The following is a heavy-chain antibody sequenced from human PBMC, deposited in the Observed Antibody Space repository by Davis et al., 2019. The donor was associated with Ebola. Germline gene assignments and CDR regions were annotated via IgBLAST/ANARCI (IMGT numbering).Heavy chain of an antibody. D-gene: IGHD1-26*01. Sequence: GESLKISCAASGFTFSSYGMHWVRQAPGKGLEWVAVISYDGSNKYYADSVKGRFTISRDNSKNTLYLQMNSLRAEDTAVYYCASMWGATGVAVGYWGQGTLVTVSS. CDR3: ASMWGATGVAVGY. CDR1: GFTFSSYG. CDR2: ISYDGSNK. J-gene: IGHJ4*02. V-gene: IGHV3-30*03.